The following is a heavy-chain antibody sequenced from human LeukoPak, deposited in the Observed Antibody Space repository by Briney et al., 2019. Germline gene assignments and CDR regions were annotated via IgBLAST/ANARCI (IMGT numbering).Heavy chain of an antibody. Sequence: GGSLRLSCAASGFTFSSYWMSWVRQAPGKGLEGVANIKQDGSEKYYVDSVKGRFTISRDNAKNSLYLQMNSLRAEDTALYYCAKGGGFGELLSANWFDPWGQGTLVTVSS. CDR3: AKGGGFGELLSANWFDP. D-gene: IGHD3-10*01. J-gene: IGHJ5*02. CDR2: IKQDGSEK. V-gene: IGHV3-7*03. CDR1: GFTFSSYW.